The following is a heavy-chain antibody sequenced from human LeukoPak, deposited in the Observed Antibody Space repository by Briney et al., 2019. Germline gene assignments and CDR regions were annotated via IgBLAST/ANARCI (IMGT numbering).Heavy chain of an antibody. Sequence: SGGSLRLSCAASGFTVSSNYMSWVRQAPGKGLEWVSVIYSGGSTYYAVSVKGRFTISRDNSKNTLYLQMNSLRAEDTAVYYCARADYYGSGSPNYYYYGMDVWGQGTTVTVSS. CDR3: ARADYYGSGSPNYYYYGMDV. CDR2: IYSGGST. V-gene: IGHV3-53*01. D-gene: IGHD3-10*01. J-gene: IGHJ6*02. CDR1: GFTVSSNY.